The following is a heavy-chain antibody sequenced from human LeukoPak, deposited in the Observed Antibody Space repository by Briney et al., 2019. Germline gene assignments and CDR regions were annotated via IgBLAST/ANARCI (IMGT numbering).Heavy chain of an antibody. CDR3: ARGSTDIVVVVAAHNWFDP. CDR2: IIPIFGTA. D-gene: IGHD2-15*01. Sequence: ASVKVSCKASGYTFTSYYMHWVRQAPGQGLEWMGGIIPIFGTANYAQKFQGRVTITADESTSTAYMELSSLRSEDTAVYYCARGSTDIVVVVAAHNWFDPWGQGTLVTVSS. CDR1: GYTFTSYY. J-gene: IGHJ5*02. V-gene: IGHV1-69*13.